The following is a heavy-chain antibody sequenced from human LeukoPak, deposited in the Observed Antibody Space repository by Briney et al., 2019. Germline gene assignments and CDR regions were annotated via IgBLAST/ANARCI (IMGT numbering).Heavy chain of an antibody. Sequence: SETLSLTCTVSGGSISYYYWSWIRQPPGKGLEWIGYIHSSGSTSYNPSLKSRITISVDTSKNQFSLKLSSVTAADTAVYYCARRLYSNSGGRGYDYWGQGTLVTVSS. V-gene: IGHV4-59*08. CDR1: GGSISYYY. D-gene: IGHD2/OR15-2a*01. CDR2: IHSSGST. CDR3: ARRLYSNSGGRGYDY. J-gene: IGHJ4*02.